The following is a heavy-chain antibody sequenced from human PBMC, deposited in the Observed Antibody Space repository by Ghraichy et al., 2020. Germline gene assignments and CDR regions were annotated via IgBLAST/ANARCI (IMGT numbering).Heavy chain of an antibody. Sequence: GGSLRLSCAASGFTFSNAWMSWVRQAPGKGLEWVGRIKSKADGRTTDYAAPVKGRFTISRDDSKNTLYLQMNSLKTEDTAVYYCTTGVQWLVPSGVDLDYWGQGTLVTVSS. V-gene: IGHV3-15*01. CDR1: GFTFSNAW. CDR2: IKSKADGRTT. D-gene: IGHD6-19*01. CDR3: TTGVQWLVPSGVDLDY. J-gene: IGHJ4*02.